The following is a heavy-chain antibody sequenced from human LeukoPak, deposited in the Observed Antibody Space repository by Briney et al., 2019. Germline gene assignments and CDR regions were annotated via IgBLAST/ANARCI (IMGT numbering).Heavy chain of an antibody. CDR3: ARESRITMVRGVINWFDP. V-gene: IGHV4-30-2*01. CDR1: GGSISSGGYS. Sequence: SQTLSLTCAVSGGSISSGGYSLSWIRQPPGKGLEWIGYIYHSGSTYYNPSLKSRVTISVDRSKNQFSLKVSSVTAADTAVYYCARESRITMVRGVINWFDPWGQGTLVTVSS. J-gene: IGHJ5*02. D-gene: IGHD3-10*01. CDR2: IYHSGST.